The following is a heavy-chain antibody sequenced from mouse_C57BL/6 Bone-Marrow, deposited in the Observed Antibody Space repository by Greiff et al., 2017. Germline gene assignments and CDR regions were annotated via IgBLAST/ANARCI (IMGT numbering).Heavy chain of an antibody. Sequence: EVKLVESGGGLVKPGGSLKLSCAASGFTFSDYAMHWVRQAPEKGLEWVAYISSGSSTIYYADTVKGRFTISRDNARNTLFLQMPSLRSEDTAMYFCARRLWFFDFWGKGTTLTVSS. D-gene: IGHD2-2*01. J-gene: IGHJ2*01. V-gene: IGHV5-17*01. CDR1: GFTFSDYA. CDR2: ISSGSSTI. CDR3: ARRLWFFDF.